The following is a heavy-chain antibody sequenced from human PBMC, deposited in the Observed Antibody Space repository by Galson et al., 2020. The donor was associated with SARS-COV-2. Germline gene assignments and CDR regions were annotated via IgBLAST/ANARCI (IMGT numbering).Heavy chain of an antibody. J-gene: IGHJ4*02. CDR2: IWSDGSYK. CDR3: ARDSSMVAHGVDY. CDR1: GFAFNNHH. Sequence: GGSLRLSCEASGFAFNNHHMYWVRQAPGKGLEWVAVIWSDGSYKYDADSVKGRFTISRDNSKNTLSLQMNSLRAEDTALYYCARDSSMVAHGVDYWGQGTLVTVSS. V-gene: IGHV3-33*07. D-gene: IGHD2-15*01.